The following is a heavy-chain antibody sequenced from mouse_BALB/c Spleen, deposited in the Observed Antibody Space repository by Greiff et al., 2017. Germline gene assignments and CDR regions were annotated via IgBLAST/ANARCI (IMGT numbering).Heavy chain of an antibody. CDR1: GFTFSSYG. J-gene: IGHJ2*01. CDR3: GRYYGSFPYYFDY. D-gene: IGHD1-1*01. CDR2: INSNGGST. V-gene: IGHV5-6-3*01. Sequence: EVKLVESGGGLVQPGGSLKLSCAASGFTFSSYGMSWVRQTPDKRLELVATINSNGGSTNYPDSVKGRCTIARDNAKNTLYLQMSSLKSEDTAMYYCGRYYGSFPYYFDYWGQGTTLTVSS.